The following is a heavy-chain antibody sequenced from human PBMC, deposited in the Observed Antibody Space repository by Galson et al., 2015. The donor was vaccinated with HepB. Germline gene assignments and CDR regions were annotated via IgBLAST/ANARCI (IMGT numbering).Heavy chain of an antibody. Sequence: SLRLSCAASGFTFSSYSMNWVRQAPGKGLEWVSSISSSSSYIYYADSVKGRFTISRDNAKNSLYLQMNSLRAEDTAVYYCARDKAAAATGGAFDIWGQGTMVTVSS. J-gene: IGHJ3*02. CDR1: GFTFSSYS. CDR2: ISSSSSYI. V-gene: IGHV3-21*01. CDR3: ARDKAAAATGGAFDI. D-gene: IGHD6-13*01.